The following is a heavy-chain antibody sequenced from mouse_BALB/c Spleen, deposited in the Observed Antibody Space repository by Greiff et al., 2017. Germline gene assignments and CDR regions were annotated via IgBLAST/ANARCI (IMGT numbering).Heavy chain of an antibody. CDR1: GFTFSSFG. J-gene: IGHJ2*01. Sequence: EVQLVESGGGLVQPGGSRKLSCAASGFTFSSFGMHWVRQAPEKGLEWVAYISSGSSTIYYADTVKGRFTISRDNPENTLFLQMTSLRSEDTAMYYCARGGNDYWGQGTTLTVSS. D-gene: IGHD1-1*02. V-gene: IGHV5-17*02. CDR3: ARGGNDY. CDR2: ISSGSSTI.